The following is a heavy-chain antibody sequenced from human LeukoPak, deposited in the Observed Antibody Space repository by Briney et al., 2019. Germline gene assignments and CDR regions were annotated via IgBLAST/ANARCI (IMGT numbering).Heavy chain of an antibody. CDR1: GFTFSDYW. J-gene: IGHJ4*02. CDR3: AREARVGGAPQY. Sequence: QPGGSLRLSCAASGFTFSDYWMHWVRQAPGKGLVWVSRINTDGTFIRHADSVQGRFTISRDAAKNTLFLQMNSLRAEDTAVYYCAREARVGGAPQYWGQGVLVTVSA. CDR2: INTDGTFI. V-gene: IGHV3-74*01. D-gene: IGHD1-26*01.